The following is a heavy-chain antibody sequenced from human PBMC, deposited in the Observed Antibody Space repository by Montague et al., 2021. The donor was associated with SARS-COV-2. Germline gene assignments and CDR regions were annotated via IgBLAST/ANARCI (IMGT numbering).Heavy chain of an antibody. Sequence: SETLSLTCTVSGGSISSSSYYWGWIRQPPGKGLEWIGSIYNSGSTYYNPSLKSRVIISVGTSKNQFSLKLTSVTAADTAVYYCARLHRSGIVATGYYFFDHWGQGTLVTVSS. D-gene: IGHD6-25*01. CDR3: ARLHRSGIVATGYYFFDH. CDR2: IYNSGST. J-gene: IGHJ4*02. V-gene: IGHV4-39*01. CDR1: GGSISSSSYY.